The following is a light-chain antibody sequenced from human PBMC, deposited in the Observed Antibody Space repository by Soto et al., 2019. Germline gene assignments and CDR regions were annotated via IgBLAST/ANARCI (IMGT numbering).Light chain of an antibody. CDR2: DTS. CDR3: LLSYSGARGV. CDR1: TGAVTSNHY. Sequence: QAVVTQEPSLTVSPEGTVTLTCGSSTGAVTSNHYPYWFQLKPGQAPRTLIYDTSNRLPWTPARFSGSLLGGKAALTLSGAQPEDEAEYSCLLSYSGARGVFGGGTKLTVL. V-gene: IGLV7-46*01. J-gene: IGLJ2*01.